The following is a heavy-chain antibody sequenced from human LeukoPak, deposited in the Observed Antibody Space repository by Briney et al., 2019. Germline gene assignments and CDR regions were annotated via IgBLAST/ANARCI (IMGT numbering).Heavy chain of an antibody. Sequence: ASVKVSCKASGYTFTSYGISWVRQAPGQGLEWMGWISAYNGNTNYAQKLQGRVTMTTDTSTSTAYMELSRLRSDDTAVYYCARDGYCSGGSCYSGLFDPWGQGTLVTVSS. CDR2: ISAYNGNT. V-gene: IGHV1-18*01. D-gene: IGHD2-15*01. J-gene: IGHJ5*02. CDR1: GYTFTSYG. CDR3: ARDGYCSGGSCYSGLFDP.